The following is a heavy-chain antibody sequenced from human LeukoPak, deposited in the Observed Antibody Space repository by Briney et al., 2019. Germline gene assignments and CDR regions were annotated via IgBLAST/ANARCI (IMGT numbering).Heavy chain of an antibody. D-gene: IGHD3-16*01. Sequence: PGGSLRLSCAASGFTFSSYAMSWVRQAPGKGLEWVSSISSSSSYIYYADSVKGRFTISRDNAKNSLYLQMNSLRAEDTAVYYCARAYALAHYYGMDVWGQGTTVTVSS. J-gene: IGHJ6*02. CDR1: GFTFSSYA. CDR3: ARAYALAHYYGMDV. CDR2: ISSSSSYI. V-gene: IGHV3-21*01.